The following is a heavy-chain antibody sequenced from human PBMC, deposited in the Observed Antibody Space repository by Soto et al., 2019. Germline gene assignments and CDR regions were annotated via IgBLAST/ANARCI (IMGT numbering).Heavy chain of an antibody. J-gene: IGHJ4*02. D-gene: IGHD3-10*01. CDR3: GRDVSSDTTGFRGYDL. Sequence: QLHLVQSGAEVKKAGSSVKVSCKASGGTVSSYAITWVRQAPGKGLEWMGVFIPIFVSAHYAPKFQGRITITADESTSTAYMELSGLTSEDTAIYYCGRDVSSDTTGFRGYDLWGQGTQVTVSS. V-gene: IGHV1-69*01. CDR2: FIPIFVSA. CDR1: GGTVSSYA.